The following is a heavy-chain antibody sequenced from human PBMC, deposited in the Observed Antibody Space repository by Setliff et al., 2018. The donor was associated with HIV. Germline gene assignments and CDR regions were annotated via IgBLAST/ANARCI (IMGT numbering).Heavy chain of an antibody. Sequence: PGGSLRLSCAASGFMFNIYEMNWVRQAPGKGLEWVFGMNTDGSSTRYADSVKGRFTISRDNAKNTLYLQMNGLRAEDTAVYYCVRDKRDDNFLTSRISSVFDFWGEGTLVTVSS. CDR1: GFMFNIYE. CDR2: MNTDGSST. D-gene: IGHD1-1*01. CDR3: VRDKRDDNFLTSRISSVFDF. V-gene: IGHV3-74*01. J-gene: IGHJ4*02.